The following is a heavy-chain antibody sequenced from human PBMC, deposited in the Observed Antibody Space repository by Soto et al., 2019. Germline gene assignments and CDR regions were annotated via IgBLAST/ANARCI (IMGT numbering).Heavy chain of an antibody. J-gene: IGHJ4*02. CDR2: ISSSSSYI. Sequence: GGSLRLSCAASGFTFSSYSMNWVRQAPGKGLEWVSSISSSSSYIYYADSVKGRFTISRDNAKNSLYLQMNSLRAEDTAVYYCARELYSSGWAFDYWGQGTLVTVSS. V-gene: IGHV3-21*01. CDR1: GFTFSSYS. CDR3: ARELYSSGWAFDY. D-gene: IGHD6-19*01.